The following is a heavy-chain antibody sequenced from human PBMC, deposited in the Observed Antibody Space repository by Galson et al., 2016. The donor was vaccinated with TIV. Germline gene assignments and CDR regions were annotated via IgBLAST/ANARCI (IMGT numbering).Heavy chain of an antibody. D-gene: IGHD4-11*01. CDR3: ARVVLAYSNYDGYYHGMDV. CDR1: GDTFNSYG. CDR2: ITPMIGTP. J-gene: IGHJ6*02. Sequence: SVKVSCKASGDTFNSYGIAWVRQAPGQGLEWMGGITPMIGTPKYAQEFQGRVTITADKSTSTAYMELSSLRSEDTARYYCARVVLAYSNYDGYYHGMDVWGQGTTVTVSS. V-gene: IGHV1-69*06.